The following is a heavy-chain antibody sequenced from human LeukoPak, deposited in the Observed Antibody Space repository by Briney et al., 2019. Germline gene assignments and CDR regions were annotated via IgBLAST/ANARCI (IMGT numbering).Heavy chain of an antibody. Sequence: KSSETLSLTCTVSGGSISSYYWSWIRQPPGKGLEWIGYIYYSGSTNYNPSLKSRVTISVDTSKNQFSLKLSSVTAADTAVYYCARLRGWFDPWGQGTLVTVSS. D-gene: IGHD5-12*01. V-gene: IGHV4-59*01. CDR2: IYYSGST. J-gene: IGHJ5*02. CDR1: GGSISSYY. CDR3: ARLRGWFDP.